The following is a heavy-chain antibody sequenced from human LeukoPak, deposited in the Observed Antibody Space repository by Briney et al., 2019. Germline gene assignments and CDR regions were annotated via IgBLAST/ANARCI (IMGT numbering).Heavy chain of an antibody. CDR3: ARRTGDAAIDY. Sequence: SETLSLTCTVSGGSISSTSYYWVWIRQPPGKGLEWIGSIYYRGNTYYGPSLKSRVTISVDTSKNQFSLKLSSVTAADTAVYYCARRTGDAAIDYWGQGTLVTVSS. CDR1: GGSISSTSYY. J-gene: IGHJ4*02. V-gene: IGHV4-39*07. CDR2: IYYRGNT. D-gene: IGHD7-27*01.